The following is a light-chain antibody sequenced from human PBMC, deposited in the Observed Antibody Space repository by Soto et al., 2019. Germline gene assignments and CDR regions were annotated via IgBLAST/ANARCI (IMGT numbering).Light chain of an antibody. V-gene: IGKV2D-29*01. J-gene: IGKJ5*01. CDR3: MQSTQLPIT. CDR2: EVS. CDR1: QSLLDSDGKTF. Sequence: DIVMTQTPLSLSVTPGQPASISCKSSQSLLDSDGKTFLYLYLQKPGQPPQLLIFEVSKRFSGVPDRFTGSGSGTVFTLEISRVEAEDVGVFYCMQSTQLPITFGQGTRLDFK.